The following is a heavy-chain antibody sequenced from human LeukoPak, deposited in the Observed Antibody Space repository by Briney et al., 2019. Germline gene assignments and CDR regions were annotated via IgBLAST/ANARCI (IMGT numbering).Heavy chain of an antibody. CDR2: IYSGGST. J-gene: IGHJ4*02. CDR3: AASLFADWIGY. V-gene: IGHV3-66*02. CDR1: GFTVSSNY. D-gene: IGHD2-21*01. Sequence: GGSLRLSCAASGFTVSSNYMSWVRQAPGKGLEWVSVIYSGGSTYYADSVKGRFTISRDNSKNTLYLQMNSLRAEDTAVYYCAASLFADWIGYWGQGTLVTVSS.